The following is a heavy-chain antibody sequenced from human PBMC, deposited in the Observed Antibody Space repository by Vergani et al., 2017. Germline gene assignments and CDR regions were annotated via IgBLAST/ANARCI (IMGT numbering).Heavy chain of an antibody. J-gene: IGHJ6*03. Sequence: QVQLQQWGAGLLKPSETLSLTCAVYGGSFSGYYWSWIRQPPGKGLEWIGEINHSGSTNYNPSLKSRVTISVDTSKNQFSLKLSSVTAADTAVYYCAGGIAAAGYYYYYMDVWGKGTTVTVSS. CDR1: GGSFSGYY. V-gene: IGHV4-34*01. D-gene: IGHD6-13*01. CDR2: INHSGST. CDR3: AGGIAAAGYYYYYMDV.